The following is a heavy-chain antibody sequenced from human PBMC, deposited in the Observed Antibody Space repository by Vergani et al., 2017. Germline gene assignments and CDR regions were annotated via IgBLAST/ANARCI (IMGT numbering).Heavy chain of an antibody. D-gene: IGHD2-2*02. V-gene: IGHV4-34*01. CDR3: ARVVTGYCSSTSCYTGDWFDP. J-gene: IGHJ5*02. Sequence: QVQLQQWGAGLLKPSETLSLTCAVDGGSFSGYYWSWIRQPPGKGLEWIGEINHSGSTNYNPSLKSRVTISVDTSKNQFSLKLSSVTAADTAVYYCARVVTGYCSSTSCYTGDWFDPWGQGTLVTVSS. CDR2: INHSGST. CDR1: GGSFSGYY.